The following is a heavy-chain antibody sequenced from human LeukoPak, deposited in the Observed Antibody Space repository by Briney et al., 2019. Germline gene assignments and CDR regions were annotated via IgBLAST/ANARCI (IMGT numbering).Heavy chain of an antibody. CDR3: ARGYDYGDYALDDY. D-gene: IGHD4-17*01. Sequence: PGGSLRLSCAASGFTFSNFPMHWVRQAPGKGLEWVAVISFDGSSKYYADSVKGRFTISRDSSKNTLYLQINSLRAEDTAVYYCARGYDYGDYALDDYWGQGTLVTVSP. V-gene: IGHV3-30-3*01. CDR1: GFTFSNFP. CDR2: ISFDGSSK. J-gene: IGHJ4*02.